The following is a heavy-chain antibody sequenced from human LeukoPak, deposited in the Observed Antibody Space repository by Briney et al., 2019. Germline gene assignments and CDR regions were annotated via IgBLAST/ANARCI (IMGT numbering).Heavy chain of an antibody. D-gene: IGHD2-21*01. J-gene: IGHJ4*02. Sequence: SETPSLTCAVSGDSIKRGYYWAWIRQPPGKGLEWIGSIDHSGSYYSTPSLKSRLTLSLQSVQKRFPIEVNSVTAADTAVYYCAREVSDNGGYRYYGGFYYFDFWGQRTLVTVSS. CDR1: GDSIKRGYY. V-gene: IGHV4-38-2*02. CDR3: AREVSDNGGYRYYGGFYYFDF. CDR2: IDHSGSY.